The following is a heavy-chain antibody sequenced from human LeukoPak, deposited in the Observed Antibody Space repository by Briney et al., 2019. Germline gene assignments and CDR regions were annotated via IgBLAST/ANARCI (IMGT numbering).Heavy chain of an antibody. CDR2: IGTAGDT. CDR1: GFTFSSYD. J-gene: IGHJ4*02. D-gene: IGHD5-12*01. CDR3: ARGPQGSGFYVGDY. V-gene: IGHV3-13*01. Sequence: GGSLRLSCAASGFTFSSYDMHWVRQATGKGLEWVSAIGTAGDTYYPGSVKGRFTISRENAKNSLYLQMNSLRAGDTAVYHCARGPQGSGFYVGDYWGQGTLLTVSS.